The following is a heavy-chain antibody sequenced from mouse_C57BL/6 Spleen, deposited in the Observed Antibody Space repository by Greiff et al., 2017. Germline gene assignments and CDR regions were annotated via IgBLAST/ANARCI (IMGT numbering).Heavy chain of an antibody. D-gene: IGHD1-1*01. V-gene: IGHV1-69*01. CDR1: GYTFTSYW. CDR2: IDPSDSYT. CDR3: ARGGGSPAWFAY. J-gene: IGHJ3*01. Sequence: QVQLKQPGAELVMPGASVKLSCKASGYTFTSYWMHWVKQRPGQGLEWVGEIDPSDSYTNYNQKFKGKSTLTVDKSSSTAYMQLSSLTSEDSAVYYCARGGGSPAWFAYWGQGTLVTVSA.